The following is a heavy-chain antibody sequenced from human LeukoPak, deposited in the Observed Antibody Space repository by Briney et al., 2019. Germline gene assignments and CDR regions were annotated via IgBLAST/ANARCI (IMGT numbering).Heavy chain of an antibody. CDR2: IKQDGSEK. J-gene: IGHJ4*02. D-gene: IGHD3-3*01. Sequence: GGSLRLSCAASGFTFSSYWMSWVRQAPGKGLEWVANIKQDGSEKYYVDSVKGRFTISRDNAKNSLYLQMNSLRAEDTAVYYCARSGRFLEWLLYKDYWGQGTLVTVSS. CDR3: ARSGRFLEWLLYKDY. V-gene: IGHV3-7*01. CDR1: GFTFSSYW.